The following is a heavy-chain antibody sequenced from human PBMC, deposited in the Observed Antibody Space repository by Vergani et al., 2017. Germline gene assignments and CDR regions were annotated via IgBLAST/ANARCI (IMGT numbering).Heavy chain of an antibody. D-gene: IGHD6-19*01. V-gene: IGHV3-23*01. Sequence: EVQLLESGGGLVQPGGSLRLSCAASGFTFSSYAMSWVRQAPGKGLEWVSAISGSGGSTYYADTVKGRFTISRDNSKNALYLQMNSLRAEDTAVYYCAKGDSIAVAGLVDYWGQGTLVTVSS. J-gene: IGHJ4*02. CDR3: AKGDSIAVAGLVDY. CDR1: GFTFSSYA. CDR2: ISGSGGST.